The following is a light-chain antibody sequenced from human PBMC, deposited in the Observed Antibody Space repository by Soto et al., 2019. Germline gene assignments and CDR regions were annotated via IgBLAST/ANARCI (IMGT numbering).Light chain of an antibody. CDR2: GAS. J-gene: IGKJ4*02. CDR1: QSVYKNF. CDR3: QQYGSSPPT. V-gene: IGKV3-20*01. Sequence: EIVLTQSPGTLSLSPGERATLSCRASQSVYKNFLAWYQQKPGQAPRLLINGASNRATGIPDRFSGSGSGTDFSLTIVRREPEEFAVYYCQQYGSSPPTVGGGTKVAIK.